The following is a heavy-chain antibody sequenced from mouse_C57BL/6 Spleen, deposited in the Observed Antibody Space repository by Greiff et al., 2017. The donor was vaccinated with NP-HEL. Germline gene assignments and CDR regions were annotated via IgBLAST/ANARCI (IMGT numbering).Heavy chain of an antibody. J-gene: IGHJ4*01. CDR1: GFTFSSYG. V-gene: IGHV5-6*01. CDR2: ISSGGSYT. CDR3: ASYDYGAMDY. Sequence: EVKVVESGGDLVKPGGSLKLSCAASGFTFSSYGMSWVRQTPDKRLEWVATISSGGSYTYYPDSVKGRFTISRDNAKNTLYLQMSSLKSEDTAMYYCASYDYGAMDYWGQGTSVTVSS.